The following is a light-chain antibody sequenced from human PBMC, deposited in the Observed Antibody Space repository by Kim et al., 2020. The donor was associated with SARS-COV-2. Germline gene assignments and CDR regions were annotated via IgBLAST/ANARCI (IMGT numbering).Light chain of an antibody. CDR3: SSYTSSSTFV. CDR1: SSDVGGYNY. CDR2: DVS. J-gene: IGLJ2*01. V-gene: IGLV2-14*04. Sequence: GQSITISCTGTSSDVGGYNYVSWYQQHPGKAPKLMIYDVSKRPSGVSNRFSGSKSGNTASLTISGLQDEDEADYYCSSYTSSSTFVFGGGTQLTVL.